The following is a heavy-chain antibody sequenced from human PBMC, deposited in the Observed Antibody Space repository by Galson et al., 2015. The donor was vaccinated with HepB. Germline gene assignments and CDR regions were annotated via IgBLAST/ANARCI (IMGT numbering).Heavy chain of an antibody. CDR2: INPSGGST. J-gene: IGHJ5*02. CDR1: GYTFTSYY. Sequence: SVKVSCKASGYTFTSYYMHWVRQAPGQGLEWMGIINPSGGSTSYAQKFQGRVTMTRDTSTSTVYMELSSLRSEDTAVYYCARDPDCSSTSCYPPRPEYNWFDPWGQGTLVTVSS. CDR3: ARDPDCSSTSCYPPRPEYNWFDP. V-gene: IGHV1-46*01. D-gene: IGHD2-2*01.